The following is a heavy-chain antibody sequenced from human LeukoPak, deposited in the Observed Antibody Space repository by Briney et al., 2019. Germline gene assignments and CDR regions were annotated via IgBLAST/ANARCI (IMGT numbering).Heavy chain of an antibody. CDR1: GYSFTSYW. CDR2: IDPSDSYT. Sequence: GESLRISCKGSGYSFTSYWISWVRQMPGKGLEWMGRIDPSDSYTNYSPSFQGHVTISADKSISTAYLQWSSLKASDTAMYYCATSDIVATSFGDWGQGTLVTVFS. D-gene: IGHD5-12*01. CDR3: ATSDIVATSFGD. V-gene: IGHV5-10-1*01. J-gene: IGHJ4*02.